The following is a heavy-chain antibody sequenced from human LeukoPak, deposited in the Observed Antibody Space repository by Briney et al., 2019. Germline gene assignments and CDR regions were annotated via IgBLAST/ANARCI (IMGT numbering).Heavy chain of an antibody. J-gene: IGHJ4*02. CDR3: AREEGMHGDYSFDY. Sequence: SVKVPCKASGGTFSSYAISWVRQAPGQGLEWMGGIIPIFGTANYAQKFQGRVTITADESTSTAYMELSSLRSEDTAVYYCAREEGMHGDYSFDYWGQGTLVTVSS. V-gene: IGHV1-69*13. CDR2: IIPIFGTA. D-gene: IGHD4-17*01. CDR1: GGTFSSYA.